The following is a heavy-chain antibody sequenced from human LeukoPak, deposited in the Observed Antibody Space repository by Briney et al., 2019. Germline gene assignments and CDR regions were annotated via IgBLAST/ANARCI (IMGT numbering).Heavy chain of an antibody. D-gene: IGHD2-21*02. Sequence: GGSLRLSCAASGFTFSSYGMHWVRQAPGKGLEWVAVISYDGSNKYYADSVKGRFTISRDNSKNTLYLQMNSLRAEDTAVYYCAKDPELRAIVVVPGPFHPRGQGTLVTVSS. V-gene: IGHV3-30*18. J-gene: IGHJ5*02. CDR3: AKDPELRAIVVVPGPFHP. CDR2: ISYDGSNK. CDR1: GFTFSSYG.